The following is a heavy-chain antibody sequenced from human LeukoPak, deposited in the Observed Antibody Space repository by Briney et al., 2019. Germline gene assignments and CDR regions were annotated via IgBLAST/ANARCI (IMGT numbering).Heavy chain of an antibody. V-gene: IGHV3-7*04. CDR1: GLTVSSYW. CDR2: IKYDGSET. J-gene: IGHJ4*02. CDR3: ARDSTLSNY. Sequence: PAGSLRLSCAASGLTVSSYWMTWVRQAPGKGLEWVATIKYDGSETYYVDSVRGRFSISRDNAKNSLYLQMNSLRAEDTAVYYCARDSTLSNYWRQGTLVTVSS. D-gene: IGHD3-16*01.